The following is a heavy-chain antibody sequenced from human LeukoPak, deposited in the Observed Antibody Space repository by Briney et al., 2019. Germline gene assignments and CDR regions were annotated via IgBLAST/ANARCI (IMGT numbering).Heavy chain of an antibody. Sequence: QPGGSLRLSCTASGFTFGDYAMSWFRQAPGEGLEWVGFIRSKAYGGTTEYAASVKGRFTISRDDSKSIAYLQMNSLKTEDTAVYYCTRDPPYSSSDYYYYGMDVWGQGTTVTVSS. CDR1: GFTFGDYA. J-gene: IGHJ6*02. D-gene: IGHD6-6*01. CDR3: TRDPPYSSSDYYYYGMDV. CDR2: IRSKAYGGTT. V-gene: IGHV3-49*03.